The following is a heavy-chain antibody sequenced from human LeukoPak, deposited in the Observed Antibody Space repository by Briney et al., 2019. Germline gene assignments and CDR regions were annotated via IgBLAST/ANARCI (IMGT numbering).Heavy chain of an antibody. D-gene: IGHD3-9*01. J-gene: IGHJ4*02. CDR1: GFPFSGYW. CDR3: AKETIFDWLYYFDY. Sequence: GGSLRLSCAASGFPFSGYWMHWVRQAPGKGLVWVSAISGSGGSTYYADSVKGRFTISRDNSKNTLYLQMNSLKAEDTAVYCCAKETIFDWLYYFDYWGQGTLVTVSS. V-gene: IGHV3-23*01. CDR2: ISGSGGST.